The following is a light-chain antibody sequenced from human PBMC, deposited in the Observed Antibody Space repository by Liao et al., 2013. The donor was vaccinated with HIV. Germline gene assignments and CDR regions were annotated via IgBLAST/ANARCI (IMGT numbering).Light chain of an antibody. CDR1: KLGDKY. CDR2: QST. J-gene: IGLJ1*01. Sequence: SYELTQPPSVSVSPGQTASITCSGDKLGDKYVCWYHQRPGQSPVLLIYQSTQRPSGIPERFSGSNSGNTATLTISGTQAMDEADYFCQVWDRFSPFVFGTGTRVSVL. CDR3: QVWDRFSPFV. V-gene: IGLV3-1*01.